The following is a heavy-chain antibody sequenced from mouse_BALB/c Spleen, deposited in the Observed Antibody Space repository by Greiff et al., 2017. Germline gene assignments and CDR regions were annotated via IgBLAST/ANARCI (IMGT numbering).Heavy chain of an antibody. Sequence: VQLKESGAELVKPGASVKLSCTASGFNIKDSYMHWVQQRPEQGLEWIGRIDPANGNTKYDPKFQGKATITADTSSNTTYLQLSSLTSEDTAVYCCASRGGDDFDYWGQGTTLTVSS. J-gene: IGHJ2*01. CDR2: IDPANGNT. D-gene: IGHD3-3*01. CDR3: ASRGGDDFDY. V-gene: IGHV14-3*02. CDR1: GFNIKDSY.